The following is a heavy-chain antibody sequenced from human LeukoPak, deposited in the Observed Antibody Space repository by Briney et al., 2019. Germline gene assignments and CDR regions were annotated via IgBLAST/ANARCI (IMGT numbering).Heavy chain of an antibody. CDR2: ISYDGSNK. V-gene: IGHV3-30*18. CDR3: AKAWGLLHDAFDI. J-gene: IGHJ3*02. Sequence: GGSLRLSCAASGFTFSSYGMHWVRQALGKGLEWVAVISYDGSNKYYADSVKGRFTISRDNSKNTLYLQMNSLRAEDTAVYYCAKAWGLLHDAFDIWGQGTMVTVSS. CDR1: GFTFSSYG. D-gene: IGHD3-22*01.